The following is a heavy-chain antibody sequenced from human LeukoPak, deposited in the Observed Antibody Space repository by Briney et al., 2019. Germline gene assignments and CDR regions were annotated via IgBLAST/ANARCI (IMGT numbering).Heavy chain of an antibody. J-gene: IGHJ6*03. CDR3: ASSTGYMDV. Sequence: SETLSLTCTVSGGSISSYYWSWIRQPPGKGLEWIGYIYTSGSTNYNPSLKSRVTISVDTSKNQSSLKLSSVTAADTAVYYCASSTGYMDVWGKGTTVTVSS. V-gene: IGHV4-4*09. CDR2: IYTSGST. CDR1: GGSISSYY.